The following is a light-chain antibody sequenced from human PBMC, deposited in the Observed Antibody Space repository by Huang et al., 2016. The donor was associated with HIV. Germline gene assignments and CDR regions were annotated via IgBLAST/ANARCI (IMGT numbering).Light chain of an antibody. J-gene: IGKJ1*01. CDR3: LQYYSVPQT. V-gene: IGKV4-1*01. CDR2: WAT. CDR1: QSVLYILSKKTY. Sequence: DIVMTQSPDSLAVSPGERATINCKSCQSVLYILSKKTYLAWFQQKPGRPPKLLIYWATTRESGVPDRFSGSGSGTDFTLTINNLQAEDVAVYFCLQYYSVPQTFGHGTKVEIK.